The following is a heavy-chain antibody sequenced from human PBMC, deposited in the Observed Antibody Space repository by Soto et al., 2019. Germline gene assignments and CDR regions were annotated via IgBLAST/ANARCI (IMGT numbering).Heavy chain of an antibody. V-gene: IGHV4-30-4*01. J-gene: IGHJ6*02. CDR3: ARARGGIGVHYYGMDP. CDR2: IYYSGAT. Sequence: VQLQESGPGLVKSSQTLSLTCTVSGASISSGNYYWTWVRQPPGKGLEWIGYIYYSGATYYNPSLKSRLNISIDTSTDQFFLGLTSVTVADSAVYHCARARGGIGVHYYGMDPWGQGTTVTVSS. CDR1: GASISSGNYY. D-gene: IGHD3-16*02.